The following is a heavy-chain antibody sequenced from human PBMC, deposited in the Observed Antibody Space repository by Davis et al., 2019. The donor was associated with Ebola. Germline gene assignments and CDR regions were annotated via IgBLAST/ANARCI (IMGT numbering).Heavy chain of an antibody. CDR3: ARDSGPNFDY. D-gene: IGHD6-19*01. V-gene: IGHV1-3*01. J-gene: IGHJ4*02. CDR1: GYTFTSYA. CDR2: INAGNGNT. Sequence: ASVKVSCKASGYTFTSYAMHWVRQAPGQRLEWMGWINAGNGNTKYSQKFQGRVTMTRDTSTSTVYMELSSLRSEDTAVYYCARDSGPNFDYWGQGTLVTVSS.